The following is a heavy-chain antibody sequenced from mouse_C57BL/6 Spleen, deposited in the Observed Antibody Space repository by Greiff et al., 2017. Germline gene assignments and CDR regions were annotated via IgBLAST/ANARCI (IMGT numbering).Heavy chain of an antibody. J-gene: IGHJ3*01. Sequence: QVQLQQPGAELVMPGASVKLSCKASGYTFTSYWMHWVKQRPGQGLEWIGEIDPSDSYTNYNQKFKGKSTLTVDKSSSTAYMQLSSLTSEDSAVYYCARPTTPYDYDGFAYWGQGTLVTVSA. D-gene: IGHD2-4*01. V-gene: IGHV1-69*01. CDR2: IDPSDSYT. CDR3: ARPTTPYDYDGFAY. CDR1: GYTFTSYW.